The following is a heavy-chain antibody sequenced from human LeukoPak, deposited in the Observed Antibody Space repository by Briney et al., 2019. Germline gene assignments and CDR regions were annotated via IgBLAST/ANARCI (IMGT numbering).Heavy chain of an antibody. CDR2: IYPGDSDT. D-gene: IGHD2-2*01. J-gene: IGHJ4*02. Sequence: GESLKISCRASGYSFSSYWIGWVRQMPGKGLEWMGNIYPGDSDTRYSPSFQGQVTISADKSISTAYLQWSSLKASDTAMYYCASPYPREYCSSSSCYFNYWGQGTLVTVSS. CDR1: GYSFSSYW. CDR3: ASPYPREYCSSSSCYFNY. V-gene: IGHV5-51*01.